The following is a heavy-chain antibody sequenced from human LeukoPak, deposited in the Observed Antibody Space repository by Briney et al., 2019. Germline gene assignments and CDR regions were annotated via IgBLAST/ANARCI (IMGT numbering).Heavy chain of an antibody. V-gene: IGHV4-34*01. Sequence: SETLSLTCAVYGGSFSGYYWSWIRQPPGKGPEWIGEMNHSGSTNYNPSLKSRVTISVDTSKNQFSLTLSSVTAADTAVYYSARSYCSSTSSYANYDFWIGPQRRDWSDAWGQGTLVAVSS. J-gene: IGHJ5*02. CDR2: MNHSGST. CDR1: GGSFSGYY. D-gene: IGHD2-2*01. CDR3: ARSYCSSTSSYANYDFWIGPQRRDWSDA.